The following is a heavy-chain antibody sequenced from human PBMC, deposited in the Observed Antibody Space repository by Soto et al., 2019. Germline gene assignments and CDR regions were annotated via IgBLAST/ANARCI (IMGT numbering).Heavy chain of an antibody. CDR1: GYTFSNYG. CDR3: ARSIVRMVPGQGPRAHLDP. D-gene: IGHD2-8*01. CDR2: ISLYSDGT. V-gene: IGHV1-18*01. Sequence: ASVEVSGKTSGYTFSNYGITWVRQAPGQPLEWLGWISLYSDGTNYAQKFQGRVSMTTDTPTTTAYMELRSLRSDDTAVYYCARSIVRMVPGQGPRAHLDPWGQGTLVTVSS. J-gene: IGHJ5*02.